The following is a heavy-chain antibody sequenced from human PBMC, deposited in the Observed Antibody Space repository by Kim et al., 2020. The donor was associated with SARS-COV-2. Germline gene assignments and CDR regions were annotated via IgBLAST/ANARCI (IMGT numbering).Heavy chain of an antibody. CDR2: IYHSGST. J-gene: IGHJ5*02. V-gene: IGHV4-4*02. CDR1: GGSISSSNW. CDR3: ARLYDYVWGTYRYNWFDP. D-gene: IGHD3-16*02. Sequence: SETLSLTCAVSGGSISSSNWWSWVRQPPGKGLEWIGEIYHSGSTNYNPSLKSRVTISVDKSKNQFSLKLSSVTAADTAVYYCARLYDYVWGTYRYNWFDPWGQGTLVTVSS.